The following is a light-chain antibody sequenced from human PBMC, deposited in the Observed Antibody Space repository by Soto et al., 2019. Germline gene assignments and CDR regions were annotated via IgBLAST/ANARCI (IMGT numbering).Light chain of an antibody. J-gene: IGLJ2*01. Sequence: NFMLTQPHSVSESPGKTVTISFTRSSGSIASNYVQWYQQRPGSAPTTVIYEDNQRPSGVPDRFSGSIDSSSNSASLTISGLKTEDEADYYCQSYDSSNGGVFGGGTKLTVL. CDR1: SGSIASNY. V-gene: IGLV6-57*03. CDR2: EDN. CDR3: QSYDSSNGGV.